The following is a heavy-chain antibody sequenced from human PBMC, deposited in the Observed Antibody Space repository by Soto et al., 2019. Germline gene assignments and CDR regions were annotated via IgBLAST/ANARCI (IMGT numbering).Heavy chain of an antibody. D-gene: IGHD2-21*01. Sequence: QDQLVQSGVEVKRPGASVKVSCKASGYSFSTHGISWVRQAPGQGLEWMGWITPSNGYTNYEQKFRGRVTMTTEISTHTGSIEVRSLRSDATAVYYCARFRECGGSICDPSIPLDLWGQGTLVTVSS. CDR1: GYSFSTHG. V-gene: IGHV1-18*01. J-gene: IGHJ3*01. CDR2: ITPSNGYT. CDR3: ARFRECGGSICDPSIPLDL.